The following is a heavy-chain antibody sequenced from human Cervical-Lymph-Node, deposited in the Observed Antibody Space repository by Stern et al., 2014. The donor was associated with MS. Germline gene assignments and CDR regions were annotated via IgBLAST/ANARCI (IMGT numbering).Heavy chain of an antibody. V-gene: IGHV1-8*01. CDR1: GYTFTSYD. D-gene: IGHD4-11*01. J-gene: IGHJ6*02. CDR2: MNPNSGHT. CDR3: ATTSDSHHYYYYGMDV. Sequence: QVQLVQSGAEVKKPGASVKVSCKASGYTFTSYDINWVRQATGQGLEWMGWMNPNSGHTGYTQKFQGRVTMTRNTSISTAYMELSSLRSEDTAVYYCATTSDSHHYYYYGMDVWGQGTTVTVSS.